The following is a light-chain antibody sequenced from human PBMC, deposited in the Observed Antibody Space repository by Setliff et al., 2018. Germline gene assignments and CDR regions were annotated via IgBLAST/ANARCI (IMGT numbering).Light chain of an antibody. J-gene: IGLJ1*01. V-gene: IGLV2-14*03. CDR3: SSYAGSNNPYV. CDR2: DVS. CDR1: SSDVGGYNS. Sequence: ALTQPASVSGSPGQSITISCTGTSSDVGGYNSVSWYQQHPGKAPKLMIYDVSNRPSGVSNRFSGSKSGNTASLTISGLQAEDEADYYCSSYAGSNNPYVFGTGTKVTVL.